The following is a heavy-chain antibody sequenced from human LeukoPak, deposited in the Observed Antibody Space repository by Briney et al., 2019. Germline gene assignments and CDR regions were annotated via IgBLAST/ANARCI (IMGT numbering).Heavy chain of an antibody. CDR2: INSDGSST. CDR1: GFTFSSYW. CDR3: ARDHYDILTGLFYYYYYMDV. Sequence: GGSLSLSCAASGFTFSSYWMHWVRQAPGKGLVWVSRINSDGSSTSYADSVKGRLTISRDNAKNTLYLQMNSLRAEDTAVYYCARDHYDILTGLFYYYYYMDVWGKGTTVTISS. V-gene: IGHV3-74*01. J-gene: IGHJ6*03. D-gene: IGHD3-9*01.